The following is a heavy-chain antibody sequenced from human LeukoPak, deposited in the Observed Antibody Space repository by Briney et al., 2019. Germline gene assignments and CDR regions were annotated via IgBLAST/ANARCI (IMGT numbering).Heavy chain of an antibody. CDR2: INTGDGYT. CDR3: ARGYNSGQSNWFDP. D-gene: IGHD6-19*01. J-gene: IGHJ5*02. CDR1: EYTFTNYA. Sequence: ASAKVSCKASEYTFTNYAMRWVRQAPGQRLEWMGWINTGDGYTKYSQNFQGRVTITRDTSASTAYMELSSLRSEDTAVYYCARGYNSGQSNWFDPWGQGTLVTVSS. V-gene: IGHV1-3*04.